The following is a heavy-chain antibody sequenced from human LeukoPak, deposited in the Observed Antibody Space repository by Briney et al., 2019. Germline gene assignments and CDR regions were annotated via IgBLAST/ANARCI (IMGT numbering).Heavy chain of an antibody. CDR1: GDSVSSNSAA. CDR2: TYYRSKWYN. D-gene: IGHD6-13*01. CDR3: AREGVTGYSSSWFLWYFDY. V-gene: IGHV6-1*01. Sequence: SQTLSLTCAISGDSVSSNSAAWNWIRQSPSRGLEWLGRTYYRSKWYNDYAVSVKSRITINPDTSKNQFSLQLNSVTPEDTAVYYCAREGVTGYSSSWFLWYFDYWGQGTLVTVSS. J-gene: IGHJ4*02.